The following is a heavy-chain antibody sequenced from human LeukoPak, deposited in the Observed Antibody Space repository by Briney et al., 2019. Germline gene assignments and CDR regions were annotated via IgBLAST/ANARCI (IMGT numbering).Heavy chain of an antibody. Sequence: GGSLRLSCAASGFAFSNYGMNWVRQAPGKGLEWVSGITGGGDTTFYGESVKGRFTISRDNHKNTLYLQVSSLRADGTAVYYCARDARLMAFDNWGQGTLVTVSS. CDR3: ARDARLMAFDN. CDR1: GFAFSNYG. V-gene: IGHV3-23*02. D-gene: IGHD2-8*01. CDR2: ITGGGDTT. J-gene: IGHJ4*02.